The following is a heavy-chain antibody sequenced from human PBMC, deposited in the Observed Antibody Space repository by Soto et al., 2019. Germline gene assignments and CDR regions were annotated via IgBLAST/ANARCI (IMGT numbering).Heavy chain of an antibody. Sequence: PGGSLRLSCAASGFTFDDYAMHWVRQAPGKGLEWVSGISWNSGSIGYADSVKGRFTISRDNAKNSLYLQMNSLRAEDTALYSCAKDMHPRGAAAGYFDYWGQGTLVTVSS. V-gene: IGHV3-9*01. CDR2: ISWNSGSI. CDR3: AKDMHPRGAAAGYFDY. CDR1: GFTFDDYA. J-gene: IGHJ4*02. D-gene: IGHD6-13*01.